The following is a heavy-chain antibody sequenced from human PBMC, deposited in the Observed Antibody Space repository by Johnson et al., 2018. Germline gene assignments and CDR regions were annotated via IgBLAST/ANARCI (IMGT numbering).Heavy chain of an antibody. CDR2: IKSKPAGGTI. Sequence: VQLVESGGGLVKPGGSLRLSCTGSGFTFSNAWMSWVRQAPGKGLEWVARIKSKPAGGTIGYAAPVKGRFTISREDSRNTVYLQMNSLKTDDTGVYFCASGYAFDSWGQGTMVTVSS. CDR3: ASGYAFDS. V-gene: IGHV3-15*07. D-gene: IGHD3-3*01. CDR1: GFTFSNAW. J-gene: IGHJ3*02.